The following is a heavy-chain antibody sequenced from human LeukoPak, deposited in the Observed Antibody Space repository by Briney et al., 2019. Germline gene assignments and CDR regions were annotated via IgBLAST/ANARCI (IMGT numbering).Heavy chain of an antibody. Sequence: ASLKVSCKAAGYTFTGYYMHWVRQAPGQGLEWMGWINPNSGGTNYAQKLRGRVTMTRDTSISTAYMELSRLRSDDTAVYYCAREAKGRDGYNAFAFDIWGQGTMVTVSS. CDR3: AREAKGRDGYNAFAFDI. CDR1: GYTFTGYY. D-gene: IGHD5-24*01. V-gene: IGHV1-2*02. J-gene: IGHJ3*02. CDR2: INPNSGGT.